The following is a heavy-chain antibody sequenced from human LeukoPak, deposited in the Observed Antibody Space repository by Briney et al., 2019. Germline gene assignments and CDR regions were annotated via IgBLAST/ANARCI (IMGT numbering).Heavy chain of an antibody. Sequence: GGSLRLSCAASGFTFSSYSMNWVRQAPGKGLEWVSYISSSSSTIYYADSVKGRFTISRDNAKNSLYLQMNSLRAEDTAVYYCARDRARNLGDYDPDYWGQGTLVTVSS. J-gene: IGHJ4*02. D-gene: IGHD4-17*01. CDR1: GFTFSSYS. V-gene: IGHV3-48*04. CDR2: ISSSSSTI. CDR3: ARDRARNLGDYDPDY.